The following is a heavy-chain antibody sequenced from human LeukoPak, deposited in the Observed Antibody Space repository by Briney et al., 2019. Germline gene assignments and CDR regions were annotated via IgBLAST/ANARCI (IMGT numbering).Heavy chain of an antibody. D-gene: IGHD5-12*01. J-gene: IGHJ4*02. CDR3: ARPQNSGYDYDSFDY. Sequence: GGSLRLSCGASGLTVSTNYMNWVRQAPGKGLEWVSSISGSGRYIYYADSVKGRFTISRDNAKNSLYLQMNSLRAEDTAVYYCARPQNSGYDYDSFDYWGQGTLVTVSS. CDR2: ISGSGRYI. V-gene: IGHV3-21*01. CDR1: GLTVSTNY.